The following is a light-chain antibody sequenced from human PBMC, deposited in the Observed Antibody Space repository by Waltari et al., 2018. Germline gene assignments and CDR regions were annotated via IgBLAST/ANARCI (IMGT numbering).Light chain of an antibody. CDR1: SSDVGRYNL. Sequence: QSALNQPASVSGSPGQSITISCTGTSSDVGRYNLVSWYQQHPGKAPKLMIYEVSKRPSGLFNRFSVSNSGYTASLTSSWLQAEDVADYYCCSYAGSSTPPFGGGTKLTVL. CDR2: EVS. CDR3: CSYAGSSTPP. J-gene: IGLJ3*02. V-gene: IGLV2-23*02.